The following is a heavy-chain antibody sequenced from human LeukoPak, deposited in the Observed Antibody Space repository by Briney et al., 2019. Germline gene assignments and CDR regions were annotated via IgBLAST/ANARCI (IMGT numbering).Heavy chain of an antibody. CDR3: ARGSTYYYDSSGYSS. D-gene: IGHD3-22*01. CDR1: GGSFSGYY. Sequence: SETLSLTCAVYGGSFSGYYWSWIRQPPGKGLEWIGEINHSGSTNYNPSLKSRVTISVDTSKNQFSLKLSSVTAADTAVYYCARGSTYYYDSSGYSSWGQGTLVTVSS. J-gene: IGHJ5*02. CDR2: INHSGST. V-gene: IGHV4-34*01.